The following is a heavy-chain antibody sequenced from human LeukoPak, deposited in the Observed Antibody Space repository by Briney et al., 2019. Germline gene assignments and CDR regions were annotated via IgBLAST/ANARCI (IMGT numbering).Heavy chain of an antibody. CDR2: MNPESGNT. V-gene: IGHV1-8*03. D-gene: IGHD1-14*01. J-gene: IGHJ5*02. Sequence: ASVKVSCKTSGYTFARYDISWVRQVTGQGLEWMGWMNPESGNTGYAQNFQGRVTITRNTSISTVYMELSSLRSEDTAVYYCARGRGATGSEGDNWFDPWGQGTLVIVSS. CDR3: ARGRGATGSEGDNWFDP. CDR1: GYTFARYD.